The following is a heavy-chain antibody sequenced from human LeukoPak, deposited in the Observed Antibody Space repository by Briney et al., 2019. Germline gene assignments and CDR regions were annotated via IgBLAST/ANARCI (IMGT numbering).Heavy chain of an antibody. V-gene: IGHV1-8*03. D-gene: IGHD3-16*02. Sequence: ASVKVSCKASGYTFTSYDINWVRQATGQGLEWMGWMNPNSGNTGYAQKFQGRVTITRNTSISTAYMELSSLRSEDTAVYYCARGRYYDYVWGSYRYNWFDPWGQGTLVTVSS. J-gene: IGHJ5*02. CDR3: ARGRYYDYVWGSYRYNWFDP. CDR1: GYTFTSYD. CDR2: MNPNSGNT.